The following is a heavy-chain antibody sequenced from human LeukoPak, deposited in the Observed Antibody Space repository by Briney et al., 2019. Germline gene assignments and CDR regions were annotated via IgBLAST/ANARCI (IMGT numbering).Heavy chain of an antibody. V-gene: IGHV4-59*01. CDR3: TRSLGVVIHGGMDV. CDR1: GGSISSYY. J-gene: IGHJ6*02. Sequence: NTSETLSLTCTVSGGSISSYYWSWLRQPPGKGLEWIGHIYYTGSTNYNPSLKSRVTISLDTSKNQFSLKLSSVTAADTAVYYCTRSLGVVIHGGMDVWGQGTTVTVSS. CDR2: IYYTGST. D-gene: IGHD3-3*01.